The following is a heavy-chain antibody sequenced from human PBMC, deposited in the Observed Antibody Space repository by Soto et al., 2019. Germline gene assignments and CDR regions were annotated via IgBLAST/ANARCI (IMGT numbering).Heavy chain of an antibody. CDR1: GFTFSDYY. Sequence: QVQLVESGGGLVKPGGSLRLSCAASGFTFSDYYMSWIRQAPGKGLEWVSYISSSATTIYYRDSVKGRFTISRDNAKNTLYLQMNILRVEDTAVYFCATAGNYRFDNWGLGTLVTVSS. CDR2: ISSSATTI. D-gene: IGHD1-1*01. CDR3: ATAGNYRFDN. V-gene: IGHV3-11*04. J-gene: IGHJ4*02.